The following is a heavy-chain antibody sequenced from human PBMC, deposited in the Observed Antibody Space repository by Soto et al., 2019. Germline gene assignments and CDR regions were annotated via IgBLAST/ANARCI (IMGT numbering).Heavy chain of an antibody. CDR2: ISSSSSYI. CDR1: GFTFSSYS. CDR3: ARDPTRGIDYYDSSGYHNWFDP. D-gene: IGHD3-22*01. J-gene: IGHJ5*02. Sequence: GGSLRLSCAASGFTFSSYSMNWVRQAPGTGLEWVSSISSSSSYIYYADSVKGRFTISRDNAKNSLYLQMNSLRAEDTAVYYCARDPTRGIDYYDSSGYHNWFDPWGKGALVTVSS. V-gene: IGHV3-21*01.